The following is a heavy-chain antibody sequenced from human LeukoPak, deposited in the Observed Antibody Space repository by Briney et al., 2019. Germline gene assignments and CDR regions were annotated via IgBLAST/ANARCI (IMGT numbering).Heavy chain of an antibody. J-gene: IGHJ3*02. CDR3: ARDLSSWYFDAFDI. CDR2: ISSSSSTI. CDR1: GGTISSYS. Sequence: GTLTLSCAASGGTISSYSNNWGRHPPRQGQELVSYISSSSSTIYYADSVKGRFTISRDNAKNSLCLQMNSLRAEDTTVYYCARDLSSWYFDAFDIWGQGTMVTVSS. V-gene: IGHV3-48*04. D-gene: IGHD6-13*01.